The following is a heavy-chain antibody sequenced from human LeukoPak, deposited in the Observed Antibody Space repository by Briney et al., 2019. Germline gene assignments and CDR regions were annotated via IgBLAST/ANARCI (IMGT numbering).Heavy chain of an antibody. J-gene: IGHJ6*03. D-gene: IGHD3-3*01. CDR3: ARERITIFGVVPLGYYYMDV. CDR1: GYTFTSYG. CDR2: ISAYNGNT. Sequence: GASVKVSCKASGYTFTSYGISWVRQAPGQGLEWMGWISAYNGNTNYAQKLQGRVTMTTDTSTSTAYMELRSLRSDDTAVYYCARERITIFGVVPLGYYYMDVWGKGTTVTVSS. V-gene: IGHV1-18*01.